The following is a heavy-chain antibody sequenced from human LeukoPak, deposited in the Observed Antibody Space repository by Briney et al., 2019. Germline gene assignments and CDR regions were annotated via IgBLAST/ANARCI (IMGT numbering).Heavy chain of an antibody. CDR2: ISSSGSTI. V-gene: IGHV3-48*03. CDR1: GFTFSSYE. Sequence: GGSPRLSCAASGFTFSSYEMNWVRQAPGKGLEWVSYISSSGSTIYYADSVKGRFTISRDNAKNSLYLQMNSLRAEDTAVYYCARDGGYCSGGSCYSYFQHWGQGTLVTVSS. D-gene: IGHD2-15*01. CDR3: ARDGGYCSGGSCYSYFQH. J-gene: IGHJ1*01.